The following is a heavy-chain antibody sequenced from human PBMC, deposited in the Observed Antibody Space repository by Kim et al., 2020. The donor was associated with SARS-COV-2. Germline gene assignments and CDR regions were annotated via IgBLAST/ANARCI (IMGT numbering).Heavy chain of an antibody. J-gene: IGHJ4*02. D-gene: IGHD1-26*01. CDR3: AKGLSGSYDY. CDR2: T. V-gene: IGHV3-23*01. Sequence: TSYADSVKGRFTISRDNSKNTLYLQMNSLRADDTALYYCAKGLSGSYDYWGQGTLVTVSS.